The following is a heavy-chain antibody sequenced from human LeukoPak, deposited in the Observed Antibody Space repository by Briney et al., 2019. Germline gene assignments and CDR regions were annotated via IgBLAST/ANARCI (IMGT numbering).Heavy chain of an antibody. Sequence: PGGSLRLSCAAPGFTFSNYWMSWVRQAPGKGLEWVANIKHDGSEKYYVDSVKGRFTISRDNAKNSLSLQMNSLRAEDTAVYYCAAGIRSGGYWGQGTLVTVSS. J-gene: IGHJ4*02. CDR3: AAGIRSGGY. CDR1: GFTFSNYW. V-gene: IGHV3-7*02. D-gene: IGHD3-16*01. CDR2: IKHDGSEK.